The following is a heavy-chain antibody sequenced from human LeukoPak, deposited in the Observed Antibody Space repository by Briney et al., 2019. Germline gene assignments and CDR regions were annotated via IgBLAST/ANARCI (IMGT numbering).Heavy chain of an antibody. CDR2: INSDGSST. CDR3: ARDRPLLAFDI. J-gene: IGHJ3*02. V-gene: IGHV3-74*01. D-gene: IGHD2/OR15-2a*01. CDR1: GFTFSSYW. Sequence: GGSLRLSCAASGFTFSSYWTHCVSQAPGNGLVWVSRINSDGSSTSYADSVKGRFTISRDNAKNTLYLQMNSLRAEDTAVYYCARDRPLLAFDIWGQGTMVTVSS.